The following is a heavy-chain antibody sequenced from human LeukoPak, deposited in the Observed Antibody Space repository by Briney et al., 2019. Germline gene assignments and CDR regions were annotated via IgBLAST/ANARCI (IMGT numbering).Heavy chain of an antibody. V-gene: IGHV3-21*01. J-gene: IGHJ5*02. CDR3: ARGLAAAGTQGA. CDR1: GFTFSSYS. Sequence: GGSLRLSCAASGFTFSSYSMNWVRQAPGKGLEWVSSISSSSSYIYYADSVKGRFTISRDNAKNSLYLQMNSLRAEDTAVYYCARGLAAAGTQGAWGQGTLVTVSS. CDR2: ISSSSSYI. D-gene: IGHD6-13*01.